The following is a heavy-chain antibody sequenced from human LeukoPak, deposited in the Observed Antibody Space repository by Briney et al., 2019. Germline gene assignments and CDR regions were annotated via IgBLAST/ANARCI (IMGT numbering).Heavy chain of an antibody. J-gene: IGHJ4*02. CDR3: ARAGSISPTGY. CDR2: INHSGST. Sequence: SETLSLTCAVYGGSFSGYYWSWIRQPPGKGLEWIGEINHSGSTNYNPSLKSRVTISVDTSKNQFSLKLSSVTAADTAVYYCARAGSISPTGYWGQGTLVTVSS. CDR1: GGSFSGYY. D-gene: IGHD3-9*01. V-gene: IGHV4-34*01.